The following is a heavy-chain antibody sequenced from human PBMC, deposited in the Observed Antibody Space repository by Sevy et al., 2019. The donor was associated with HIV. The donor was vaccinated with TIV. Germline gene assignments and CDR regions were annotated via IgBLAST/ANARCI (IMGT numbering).Heavy chain of an antibody. D-gene: IGHD2-21*01. J-gene: IGHJ4*02. CDR2: IKSRTEGGTP. V-gene: IGHV3-15*01. Sequence: GGSLRLSCAASGFTFSNVWMSWVRQAPGKGLERVGHIKSRTEGGTPDYAAPVKGRFNIARDDSKSTLYLQMNSLKTEDTAVYYCTTGGSILQHWGQGTLVTVSS. CDR3: TTGGSILQH. CDR1: GFTFSNVW.